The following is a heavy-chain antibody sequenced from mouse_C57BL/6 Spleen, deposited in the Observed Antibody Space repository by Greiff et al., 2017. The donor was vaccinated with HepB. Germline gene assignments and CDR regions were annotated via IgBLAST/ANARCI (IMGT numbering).Heavy chain of an antibody. CDR3: TTWGYGNPVYYFDY. D-gene: IGHD2-1*01. V-gene: IGHV14-1*01. Sequence: EVQLQESGAELVRPGASVKLSCTASGFNIKDYYMHWVKQRPDQGLEWIGRIDPEDGDTEYAPKFQGKATMTADTSSNTAYLQLSSLTSEDTAVYYCTTWGYGNPVYYFDYWGQGTTLTVSS. CDR2: IDPEDGDT. CDR1: GFNIKDYY. J-gene: IGHJ2*01.